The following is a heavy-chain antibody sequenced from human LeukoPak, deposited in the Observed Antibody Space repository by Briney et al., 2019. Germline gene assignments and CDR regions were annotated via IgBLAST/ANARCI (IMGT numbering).Heavy chain of an antibody. V-gene: IGHV3-30*02. CDR1: GFTFSSYG. CDR3: ARTYSGYEYYFDY. D-gene: IGHD5-12*01. CDR2: MRHDGSNK. J-gene: IGHJ4*02. Sequence: GGSLRLSCAASGFTFSSYGIHWVRQAPGKGLEWVAFMRHDGSNKYYADSVKGRFTISRDNFKNTLNLQMNTLRPEDTAVYYCARTYSGYEYYFDYWGQGTLVTVSS.